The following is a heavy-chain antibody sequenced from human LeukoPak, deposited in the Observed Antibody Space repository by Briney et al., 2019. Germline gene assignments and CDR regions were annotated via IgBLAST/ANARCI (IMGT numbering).Heavy chain of an antibody. D-gene: IGHD6-6*01. CDR3: ASNSRAARQFDY. J-gene: IGHJ4*02. Sequence: GGSLRLSCEASGFTFSSSYMSWIRQAPGKGLEWVAIIYSGGGTYYADSVKGRFTISRDDSKNTLYLQVNSLRAEDTAMYYCASNSRAARQFDYWGQGTLVTVSS. CDR1: GFTFSSSY. CDR2: IYSGGGT. V-gene: IGHV3-66*01.